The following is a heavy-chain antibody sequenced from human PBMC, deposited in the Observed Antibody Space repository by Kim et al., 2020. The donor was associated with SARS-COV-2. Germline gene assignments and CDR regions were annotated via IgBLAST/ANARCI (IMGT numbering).Heavy chain of an antibody. V-gene: IGHV3-23*01. CDR2: GATT. D-gene: IGHD6-13*01. Sequence: GATTPYADSVKRRLTSSRDTAKNTLYLQMRSRRAEDTAIYYCSNPRQPDYWGQGTLVTVSS. J-gene: IGHJ4*02. CDR3: SNPRQPDY.